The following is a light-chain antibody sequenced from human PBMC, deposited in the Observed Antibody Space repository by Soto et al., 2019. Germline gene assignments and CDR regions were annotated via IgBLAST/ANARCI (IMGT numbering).Light chain of an antibody. CDR2: DAS. V-gene: IGKV1-5*01. J-gene: IGKJ1*01. CDR3: QQYNSYSRT. CDR1: QSISSW. Sequence: IQMTQSPSTLSASVGDRVTITCRASQSISSWLAWYQQKPRKAPKLLIYDASSLESGVPSRFSGSGSGTEFTLTISSLQPDDFATYYCQQYNSYSRTFGQGTKVEIK.